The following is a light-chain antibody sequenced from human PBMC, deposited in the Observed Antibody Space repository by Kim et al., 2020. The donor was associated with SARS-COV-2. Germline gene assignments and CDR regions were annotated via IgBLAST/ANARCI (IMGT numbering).Light chain of an antibody. CDR1: QSVSSN. J-gene: IGKJ2*01. Sequence: SVSPGERATRSCRASQSVSSNLAWYQQKPGQAPRLLIYGASTRVTGIPARFSGSGSGTEFTLTVNSLQPEDFAVYYCQQYNKWPYTFGQGTKLEI. CDR3: QQYNKWPYT. V-gene: IGKV3-15*01. CDR2: GAS.